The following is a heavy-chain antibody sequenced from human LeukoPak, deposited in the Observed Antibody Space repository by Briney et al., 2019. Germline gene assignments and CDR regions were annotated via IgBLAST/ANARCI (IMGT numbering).Heavy chain of an antibody. CDR2: IGSSGSTI. D-gene: IGHD6-19*01. CDR3: ALLAVASDFDY. J-gene: IGHJ4*02. CDR1: GFPFSVYE. V-gene: IGHV3-48*03. Sequence: GGSLRLSCAVSGFPFSVYEMNWVRQAPGKGLEWVSNIGSSGSTIYYADSVKGRFSISRDNAKSSLYLQMNSLRVEDTAVYYCALLAVASDFDYWGQGALVTASS.